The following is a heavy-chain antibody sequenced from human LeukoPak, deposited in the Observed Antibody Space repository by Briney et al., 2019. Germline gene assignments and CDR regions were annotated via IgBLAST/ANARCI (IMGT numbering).Heavy chain of an antibody. CDR3: ARVTYDYVWGSYRTPFDY. D-gene: IGHD3-16*02. CDR2: ISSSGSTI. J-gene: IGHJ4*02. CDR1: EFTFSSYE. V-gene: IGHV3-48*03. Sequence: PGGSLRLSCAASEFTFSSYEMNWVRQAPGEGLEWVSYISSSGSTIYYADSVKGRFTISRDNAKNSLYLQMNGLRAEDTAVYYCARVTYDYVWGSYRTPFDYWGQGTLVTVSS.